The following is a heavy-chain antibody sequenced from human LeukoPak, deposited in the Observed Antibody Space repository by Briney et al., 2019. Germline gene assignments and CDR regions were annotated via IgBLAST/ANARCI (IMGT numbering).Heavy chain of an antibody. Sequence: SGGSLRLSCAASGFTVSSNYMSWVRQAPGKGLEWGSVIYSGGSTYYADSVKGRFTISRDNSKSALYLQMNSLRAEDTAVYYCARDLEYYGAFDIWGQGTMVTVSS. V-gene: IGHV3-66*01. CDR3: ARDLEYYGAFDI. J-gene: IGHJ3*02. CDR2: IYSGGST. D-gene: IGHD3-3*01. CDR1: GFTVSSNY.